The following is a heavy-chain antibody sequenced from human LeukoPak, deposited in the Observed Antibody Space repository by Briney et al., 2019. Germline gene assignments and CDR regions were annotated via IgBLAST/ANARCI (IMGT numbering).Heavy chain of an antibody. CDR1: GFTFTNYW. J-gene: IGHJ3*02. Sequence: GGSLRLSCAASGFTFTNYWMYWVRQAPGKGLQWVANIKQDGSEKYYVDSVKGRFSISRDNAKNSLYLQMNSLRAEDTAMYYCARDPLSKSDIWGQGTMVTVSS. V-gene: IGHV3-7*04. CDR2: IKQDGSEK. CDR3: ARDPLSKSDI.